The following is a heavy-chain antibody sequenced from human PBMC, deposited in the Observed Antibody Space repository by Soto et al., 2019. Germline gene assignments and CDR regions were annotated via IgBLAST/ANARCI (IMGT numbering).Heavy chain of an antibody. CDR3: AKGGDFWSGYYFDY. CDR2: ISWNSGSI. CDR1: GFTFDDYA. V-gene: IGHV3-9*01. D-gene: IGHD3-3*01. J-gene: IGHJ4*02. Sequence: GGSLRLSCAASGFTFDDYAMHWVRQAPGKGLEWVSGISWNSGSIGYADSVKGRFTISRDNAKNSLYLQMNSLRAEDTALYYCAKGGDFWSGYYFDYWGQGTLVTVSS.